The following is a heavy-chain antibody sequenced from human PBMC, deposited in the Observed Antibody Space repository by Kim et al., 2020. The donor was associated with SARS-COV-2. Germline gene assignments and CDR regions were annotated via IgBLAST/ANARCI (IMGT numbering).Heavy chain of an antibody. D-gene: IGHD2-2*01. J-gene: IGHJ4*02. V-gene: IGHV3-74*01. CDR2: ITSDGSGT. CDR1: GFIFSDYW. Sequence: GGSLRLCCAASGFIFSDYWMHWVRQAPGEGLVWLAHITSDGSGTSYADSVKGRSTISRDNAKNTLYLQMNSLRAEDTAVYYCAHQETYWGQGTLVTVSS. CDR3: AHQETY.